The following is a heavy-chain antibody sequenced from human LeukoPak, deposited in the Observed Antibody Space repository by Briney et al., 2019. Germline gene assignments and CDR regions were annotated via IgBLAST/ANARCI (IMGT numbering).Heavy chain of an antibody. CDR1: RGSPRTGRYY. CDR2: MYYSGST. Sequence: PAETPSLSCALSRGSPRTGRYYWGSVRQPTGGGLGWLGSMYYSGSTHYKPSAKSRVTISVDTSKNQVSLKLSSVTAADTAVYYCARAIVGGNRFDPWGQGTLVTVSS. CDR3: ARAIVGGNRFDP. D-gene: IGHD3-16*01. V-gene: IGHV4-39*05. J-gene: IGHJ5*02.